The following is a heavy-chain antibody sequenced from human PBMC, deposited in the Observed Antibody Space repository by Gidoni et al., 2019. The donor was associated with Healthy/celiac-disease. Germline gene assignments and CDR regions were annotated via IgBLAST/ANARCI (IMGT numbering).Heavy chain of an antibody. CDR3: AKTQSQQLLDY. D-gene: IGHD6-13*01. Sequence: LEWVSAISGSGGSTYYADSVKGRFTISRDNSKNTLYLQMNSLRAEDTAVYYCAKTQSQQLLDYWGQGTLVTVSS. J-gene: IGHJ4*02. V-gene: IGHV3-23*01. CDR2: ISGSGGST.